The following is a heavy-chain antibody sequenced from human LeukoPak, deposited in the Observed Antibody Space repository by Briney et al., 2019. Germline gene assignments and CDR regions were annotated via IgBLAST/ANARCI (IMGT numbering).Heavy chain of an antibody. V-gene: IGHV4-34*01. Sequence: SETLSLTCAVYGGSFSGYYWSWIRQPPGKGLEWIGEINHSGSTNYNPSLKSRVTISVDTSKNQFSLKLSSVTAADTAVYYCARRAMAGTRGNDYWGQGTLVTVSS. CDR3: ARRAMAGTRGNDY. CDR2: INHSGST. J-gene: IGHJ4*02. CDR1: GGSFSGYY. D-gene: IGHD6-19*01.